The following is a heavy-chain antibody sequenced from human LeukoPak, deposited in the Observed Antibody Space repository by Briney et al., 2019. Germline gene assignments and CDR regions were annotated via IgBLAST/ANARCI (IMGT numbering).Heavy chain of an antibody. CDR1: GGTFSSYA. J-gene: IGHJ4*02. CDR3: ARGGHYYDSSGYYYFDY. V-gene: IGHV1-69*13. D-gene: IGHD3-22*01. Sequence: ASAKVSCKASGGTFSSYAISWVRQAPGQGLEWMGGIIPIFGTANYAQKFQGRVTITADESTSTAYMELSSLRSEDTAVYYCARGGHYYDSSGYYYFDYWGQGTLVTVSS. CDR2: IIPIFGTA.